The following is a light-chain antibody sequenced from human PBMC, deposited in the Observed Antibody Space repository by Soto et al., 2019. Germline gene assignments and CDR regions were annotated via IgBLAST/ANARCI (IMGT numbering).Light chain of an antibody. Sequence: EIVMTQSPATLSVSPGERAPLSCRASQSVSSNLAWYQQKPGQAPRLLIYGASTRATGIPARFSGSGSGTEFTLTISSLQSEEFAVYYCQQYNNWPLTFGQGTKVDIK. CDR1: QSVSSN. J-gene: IGKJ4*01. CDR3: QQYNNWPLT. CDR2: GAS. V-gene: IGKV3-15*01.